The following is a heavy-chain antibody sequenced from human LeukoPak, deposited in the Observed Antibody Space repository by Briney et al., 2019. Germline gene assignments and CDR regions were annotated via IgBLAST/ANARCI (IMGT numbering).Heavy chain of an antibody. J-gene: IGHJ4*02. CDR2: VEFDGSDE. CDR1: GFTFSNFV. CDR3: ARVNYYGSGSYYNTYCFDY. V-gene: IGHV3-30-3*01. D-gene: IGHD3-10*01. Sequence: PGGSLRLSCAASGFTFSNFVMDWVRQAPGRGLEWVAAVEFDGSDEYYADSVKGRFTISRDNSKNTLYLQMNSLRAEDTAVYYCARVNYYGSGSYYNTYCFDYWGQGTLVTVSS.